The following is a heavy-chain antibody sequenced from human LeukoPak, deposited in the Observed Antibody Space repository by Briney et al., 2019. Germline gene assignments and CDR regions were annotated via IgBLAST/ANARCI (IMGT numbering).Heavy chain of an antibody. CDR2: ISYDGSNK. CDR3: ARGRNDAFDI. CDR1: GFTFSSYA. Sequence: GGPLRLSCAASGFTFSSYAMHWVRQAPGKGLEWVAVISYDGSNKYYADSVKGRFTISRDNSKNTLYLQMNSLRAEDTAVYYCARGRNDAFDIWGQGTMVTVSS. V-gene: IGHV3-30-3*01. J-gene: IGHJ3*02.